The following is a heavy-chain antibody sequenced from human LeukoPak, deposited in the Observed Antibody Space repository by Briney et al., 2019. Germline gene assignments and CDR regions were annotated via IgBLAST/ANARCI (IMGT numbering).Heavy chain of an antibody. D-gene: IGHD3-22*01. V-gene: IGHV4-34*01. CDR1: GGSFSGYY. Sequence: SETLSLTCAVYGGSFSGYYWSWIRQPPGKGLEWIGEINHSGSTNYNPSLKSRVTISVDTSKNRFSLKLSSVTAADTAVYYCASFHDSSGYYPAGEDYWGQGTLVTVSS. J-gene: IGHJ4*02. CDR2: INHSGST. CDR3: ASFHDSSGYYPAGEDY.